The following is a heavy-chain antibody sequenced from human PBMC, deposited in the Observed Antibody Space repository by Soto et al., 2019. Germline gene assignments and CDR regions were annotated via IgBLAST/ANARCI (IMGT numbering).Heavy chain of an antibody. J-gene: IGHJ6*02. CDR1: GYTLTDLS. CDR2: FVPEDGET. Sequence: GASVKVSCKVSGYTLTDLSMHWLRQAPGKGLEWMGGFVPEDGETIYAQKFQGRVTTTEDTSTDTAYMELSSLRSEDTAVYYCATSYSMVRGVTINAPYYYYGMDVWGQGTTVTVSS. D-gene: IGHD3-10*01. CDR3: ATSYSMVRGVTINAPYYYYGMDV. V-gene: IGHV1-24*01.